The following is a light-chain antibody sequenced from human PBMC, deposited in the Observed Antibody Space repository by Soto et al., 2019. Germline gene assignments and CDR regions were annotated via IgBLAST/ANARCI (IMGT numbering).Light chain of an antibody. J-gene: IGLJ1*01. V-gene: IGLV2-14*01. CDR1: SSDVGGYNY. CDR3: SSYTSSSIDHV. CDR2: EVS. Sequence: QSALTQPASVSGSPGQSITISCTGTSSDVGGYNYVSWYQQHPGKAPKLMICEVSNRPSGVSNRFSGSKSGNTASLTISGLQAEDEADYYCSSYTSSSIDHVFGTGTKLTVL.